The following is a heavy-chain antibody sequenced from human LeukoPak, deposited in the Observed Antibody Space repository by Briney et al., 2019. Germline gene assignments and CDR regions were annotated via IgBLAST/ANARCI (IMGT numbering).Heavy chain of an antibody. CDR1: GFTFSSYS. Sequence: GGSLRLSCAAPGFTFSSYSINCVRQAPGKGLEWVSYISSSSSTIYYADSVKGRFTISRDNVRNSLYLQMNSLRDEDTAVYYCATSGYNSGWYRGAFDIWGQGTMVTVSS. CDR2: ISSSSSTI. CDR3: ATSGYNSGWYRGAFDI. D-gene: IGHD6-19*01. J-gene: IGHJ3*02. V-gene: IGHV3-48*02.